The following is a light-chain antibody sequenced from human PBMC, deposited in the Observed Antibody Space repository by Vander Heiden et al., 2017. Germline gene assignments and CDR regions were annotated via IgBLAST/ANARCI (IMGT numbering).Light chain of an antibody. CDR2: LGA. CDR1: QSLRHSNRYNA. V-gene: IGKV2-28*01. J-gene: IGKJ2*01. Sequence: DIVLTQSPLSLPVTPGEPPSISCRTDQSLRHSNRYNAVDSYLKHPGHSPQLLSYLGATRASGVRDRFSGSGSGTDFTLTLSSVEAEHVGVSYCMQALQTPMYTFGQGTKLEIK. CDR3: MQALQTPMYT.